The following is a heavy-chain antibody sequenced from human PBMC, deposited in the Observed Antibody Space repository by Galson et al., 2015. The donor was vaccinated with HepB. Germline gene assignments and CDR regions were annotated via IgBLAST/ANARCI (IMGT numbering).Heavy chain of an antibody. J-gene: IGHJ6*02. Sequence: SVKVSCKASGYTFTSYAMHWVRQAPGQRLEWMGWINAGNGNTKYSQKFQGRVTITRDTSASTAYMELSSLRSEDTAVYYCARVCHEGWLSPCGDYYGMDVWGQGTTVTVSS. V-gene: IGHV1-3*01. CDR1: GYTFTSYA. CDR3: ARVCHEGWLSPCGDYYGMDV. CDR2: INAGNGNT. D-gene: IGHD3-22*01.